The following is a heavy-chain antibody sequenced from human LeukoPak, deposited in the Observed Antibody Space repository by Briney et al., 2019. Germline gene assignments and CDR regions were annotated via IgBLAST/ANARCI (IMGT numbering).Heavy chain of an antibody. J-gene: IGHJ5*02. CDR1: GGSITSYY. D-gene: IGHD4-17*01. CDR2: ISDSGST. CDR3: ARVEYGDYGWFDP. V-gene: IGHV4-59*01. Sequence: SETLSLTCTVPGGSITSYYWTWIRQPPGKGLEWIGYISDSGSTNYNPSLKSRVTISLDTSKNQFSLKLISLTAADTAAYYCARVEYGDYGWFDPWGQGTLVTVSS.